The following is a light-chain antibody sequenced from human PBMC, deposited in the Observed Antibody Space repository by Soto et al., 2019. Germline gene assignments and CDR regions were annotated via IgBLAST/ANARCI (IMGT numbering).Light chain of an antibody. CDR3: QQRSNWPLT. CDR2: DAS. J-gene: IGKJ4*01. V-gene: IGKV3-11*01. CDR1: QSVSSY. Sequence: EIVLTQSPATLSLSPGERATLSCRASQSVSSYLAWYQQKPGQAPRLLIYDASNRATGIPARFSGSASGTVFTLTISRLEVEVFAFYYCQQRSNWPLTFGGGTKVEIK.